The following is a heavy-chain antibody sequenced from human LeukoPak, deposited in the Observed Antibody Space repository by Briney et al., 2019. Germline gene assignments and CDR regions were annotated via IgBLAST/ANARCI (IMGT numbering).Heavy chain of an antibody. CDR1: GFIFSTYN. D-gene: IGHD3-22*01. V-gene: IGHV3-21*06. Sequence: GGSLRLSCAASGFIFSTYNMNWVRQAPGKGLEWVSSISTGSNHILYADSVKGRFTISRENAKNSLYLQMNSLRAEDTAVYYCARRDSGGYCFDYWGQGTLVTVSS. CDR3: ARRDSGGYCFDY. CDR2: ISTGSNHI. J-gene: IGHJ4*02.